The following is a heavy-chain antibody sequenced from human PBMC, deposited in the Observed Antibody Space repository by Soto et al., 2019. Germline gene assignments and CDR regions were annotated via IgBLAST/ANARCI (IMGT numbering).Heavy chain of an antibody. V-gene: IGHV3-73*02. J-gene: IGHJ4*02. CDR1: GFTFSGSA. CDR2: IRSKANNYAT. D-gene: IGHD5-12*01. Sequence: EVQLVESGGGLVQPGGSLKLSCEASGFTFSGSAMHWVRQASGKGLEWVGRIRSKANNYATVYGTSVKGRFTISREDSKNTAYLQMNSLEIEDTAVYYCGRPLSGDDYERPLDFWGQGTLVTVSS. CDR3: GRPLSGDDYERPLDF.